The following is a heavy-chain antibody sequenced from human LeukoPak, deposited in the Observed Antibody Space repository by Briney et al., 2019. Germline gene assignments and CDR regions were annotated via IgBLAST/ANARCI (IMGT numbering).Heavy chain of an antibody. CDR3: ARCMSGSYYEFWYGTFDY. D-gene: IGHD1-26*01. CDR1: GFTFSSYR. J-gene: IGHJ4*02. CDR2: IWYGGSNK. Sequence: PGGSLTLSCAASGFTFSSYRMHWVRQAPGKGLEWVAYIWYGGSNKYYADSEKGRFTISRDNSKHTLYLQMKSLRAEDTAVYYCARCMSGSYYEFWYGTFDYWGQGTLVSVSS. V-gene: IGHV3-30*02.